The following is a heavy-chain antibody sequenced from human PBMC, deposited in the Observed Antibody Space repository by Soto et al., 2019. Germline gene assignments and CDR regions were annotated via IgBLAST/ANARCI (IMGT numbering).Heavy chain of an antibody. CDR2: IIPVFGTP. D-gene: IGHD3-22*01. CDR1: GGSLSNYG. Sequence: QVQLVQSGAEVKKPGSSVKVSCKASGGSLSNYGISWVRQAPGQGLEWMGAIIPVFGTPNYAQKFQDRVTIPADESTTTVYMEVRSLTSEDTAVYYCARGDATKIVVTTYYGMDVWGQGTTVTVSS. CDR3: ARGDATKIVVTTYYGMDV. V-gene: IGHV1-69*12. J-gene: IGHJ6*02.